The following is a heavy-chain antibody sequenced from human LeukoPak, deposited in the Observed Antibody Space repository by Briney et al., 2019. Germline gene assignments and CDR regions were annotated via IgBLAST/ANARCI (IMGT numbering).Heavy chain of an antibody. CDR3: AKALGSTVTTRTYFDY. V-gene: IGHV3-9*01. Sequence: PGGSLRLSCAASGFTFHDDAMHWVRQAPGKGLEWVSGLSWNGGNIGYAESVRGRFTISIDNAGNSLYLQMNSLRPEDTALYYCAKALGSTVTTRTYFDYWGQGTLVTVSS. D-gene: IGHD4-17*01. CDR2: LSWNGGNI. CDR1: GFTFHDDA. J-gene: IGHJ4*02.